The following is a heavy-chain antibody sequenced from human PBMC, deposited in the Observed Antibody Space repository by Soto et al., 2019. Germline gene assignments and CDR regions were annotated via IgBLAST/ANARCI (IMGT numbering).Heavy chain of an antibody. J-gene: IGHJ4*02. Sequence: SLRLSCAASGFTVSSNYMSWVRQAPGKGLEWVAVIWYDGSNKYYADSVKGRFTISRDNSKNTLYLQMNSLRAEDTAVYYCARGSPPYCGGDCYYFDYWGQGTLVTVSS. V-gene: IGHV3-33*08. CDR1: GFTVSSNY. D-gene: IGHD2-21*02. CDR2: IWYDGSNK. CDR3: ARGSPPYCGGDCYYFDY.